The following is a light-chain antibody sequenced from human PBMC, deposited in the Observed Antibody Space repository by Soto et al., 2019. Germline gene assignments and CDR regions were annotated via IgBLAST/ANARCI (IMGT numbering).Light chain of an antibody. Sequence: EIVLTQSTGTLTLSPGERDTLSCRASQSVNVYFAWYQQKPGQPPRLLIYDTSKRATGVPARFSGSGSGTDLTLTISSLEPEDVAVYYCQQRGSGPWTFGQGTKVDIK. CDR2: DTS. V-gene: IGKV3-11*01. CDR3: QQRGSGPWT. CDR1: QSVNVY. J-gene: IGKJ1*01.